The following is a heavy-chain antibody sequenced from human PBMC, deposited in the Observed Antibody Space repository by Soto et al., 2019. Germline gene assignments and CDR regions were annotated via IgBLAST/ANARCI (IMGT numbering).Heavy chain of an antibody. D-gene: IGHD6-13*01. Sequence: GGSLRLSCAASGFSVGSNYMSWVHQAPGKGLQWVSIIHGGGNTFYADSVRGRFTISRDDSKNTLFLQMNSLRAEDTAVYYCTRAGTSSSWNYFDYWGQGTLVTVSS. CDR2: IHGGGNT. CDR1: GFSVGSNY. V-gene: IGHV3-53*01. J-gene: IGHJ4*02. CDR3: TRAGTSSSWNYFDY.